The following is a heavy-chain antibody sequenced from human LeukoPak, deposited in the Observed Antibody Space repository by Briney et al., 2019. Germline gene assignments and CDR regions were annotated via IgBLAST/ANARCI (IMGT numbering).Heavy chain of an antibody. J-gene: IGHJ5*02. Sequence: SQTLSLTCTVSGGSISSGDYYWSWIRQPPGKGLEWIGYIYYSGSTYYNPSLKSRVTISVDTSKNQFSLELSSVTAADTAVYYCARAVVVPAAQKYNWFDPWGQGTLVTVSS. CDR2: IYYSGST. CDR3: ARAVVVPAAQKYNWFDP. CDR1: GGSISSGDYY. D-gene: IGHD2-2*01. V-gene: IGHV4-30-4*08.